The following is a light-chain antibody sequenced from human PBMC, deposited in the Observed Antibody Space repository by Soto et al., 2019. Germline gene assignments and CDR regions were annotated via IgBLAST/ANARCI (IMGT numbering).Light chain of an antibody. CDR3: QQRSNWPPYT. V-gene: IGKV3-11*01. CDR2: DAS. Sequence: EIVLTQSPATLSLSPGERATLSCRASQSVSSYLAWYQQKPGQAPRLLIYDASNMATGIPARFSGSGSGTAFTLTISSLEPEDVAVYYCQQRSNWPPYTFGQGTKLEIK. CDR1: QSVSSY. J-gene: IGKJ2*01.